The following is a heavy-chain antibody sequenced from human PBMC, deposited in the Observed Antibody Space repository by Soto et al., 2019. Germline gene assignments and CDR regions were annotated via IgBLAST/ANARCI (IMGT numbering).Heavy chain of an antibody. CDR2: INAGNGNT. V-gene: IGHV1-3*01. CDR1: GYTFTSYA. D-gene: IGHD6-19*01. CDR3: ARAPRSYSSGWYELFDY. Sequence: QVQLVQSGAEVKKPGASVKVSCKASGYTFTSYAMHWVRQAPGQRLEWMGWINAGNGNTKYSQKFQGRVTITRDTSASTAYMELSSLRSEDTAVYYCARAPRSYSSGWYELFDYWGQGTLVTVSS. J-gene: IGHJ4*02.